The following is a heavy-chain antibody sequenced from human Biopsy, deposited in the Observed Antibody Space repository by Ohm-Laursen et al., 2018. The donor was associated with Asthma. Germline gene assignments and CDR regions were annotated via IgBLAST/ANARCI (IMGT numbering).Heavy chain of an antibody. CDR3: ARATSTWSQSGPHYFDH. CDR2: VHSTGST. J-gene: IGHJ4*02. V-gene: IGHV4-59*01. Sequence: SETLSLTCTVSPGSINDYYWNWIRQFPGKGLEWIGYVHSTGSTRFNPFLKSRLTISVDTSIDQVSMKLTSVTAADTDEYYCARATSTWSQSGPHYFDHWGQGTLVTVSS. CDR1: PGSINDYY. D-gene: IGHD6-13*01.